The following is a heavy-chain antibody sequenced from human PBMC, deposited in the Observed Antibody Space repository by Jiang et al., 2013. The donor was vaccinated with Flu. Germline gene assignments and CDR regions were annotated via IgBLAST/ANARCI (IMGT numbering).Heavy chain of an antibody. CDR3: ARGHWERGLYFYVDL. CDR2: ISFSGTT. D-gene: IGHD1-26*01. J-gene: IGHJ2*01. V-gene: IGHV4-34*01. Sequence: GSGLVKPSETLSLTCGVYGESVSGDYWTWIRQPPGKGLEWIGEISFSGTTNYNPSLMSRVTISVDTSKNQFSLKLYSVTATDTALYYCARGHWERGLYFYVDLWAAAPWSVSPQ. CDR1: GESVSGDY.